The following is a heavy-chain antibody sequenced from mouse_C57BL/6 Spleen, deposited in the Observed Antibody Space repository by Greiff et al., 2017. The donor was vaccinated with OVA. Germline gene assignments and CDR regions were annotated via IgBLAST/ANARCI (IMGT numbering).Heavy chain of an antibody. CDR3: ARALPGAMCY. CDR1: GFTFSDYY. V-gene: IGHV5-16*01. Sequence: EVKLMESEGGLVQPGSSMKLSCTASGFTFSDYYMAWVRQVPEKGLEWVANINYDGSSTYYLDSLKSRFIISRDNAKNSLYLQMSSLKSEDTATYYCARALPGAMCYWGKGASVTVAS. D-gene: IGHD4-1*01. CDR2: INYDGSST. J-gene: IGHJ4*01.